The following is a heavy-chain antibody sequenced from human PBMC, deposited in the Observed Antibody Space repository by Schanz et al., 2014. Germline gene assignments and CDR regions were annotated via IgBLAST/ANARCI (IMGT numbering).Heavy chain of an antibody. V-gene: IGHV3-11*05. CDR2: ISDRGDGT. J-gene: IGHJ4*02. CDR1: GFTFSDYY. Sequence: QVHLVESGGGLVKPGGSLRLSCAASGFTFSDYYMSWIRQAPGKGLEWVSGISDRGDGTNYGDSVRGRFTISRDNSRNTVYLQMNNVGVDDTATYYCVKTDAGWRFDYWGQGTLVIVSS. D-gene: IGHD6-19*01. CDR3: VKTDAGWRFDY.